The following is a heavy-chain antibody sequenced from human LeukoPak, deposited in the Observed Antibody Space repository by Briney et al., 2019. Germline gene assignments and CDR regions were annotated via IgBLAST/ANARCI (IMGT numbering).Heavy chain of an antibody. D-gene: IGHD3-16*01. V-gene: IGHV4-61*02. CDR2: IYTSGST. J-gene: IGHJ3*02. Sequence: SETLSLTCTVSGGSISSGSYYWSWIRQPAGKGLEWIGRIYTSGSTNYNLSLKSRVTISVDTSKNQFSLKLSFVTAADTAVYYCAREIGLGLLDIWGQGTMVTVSS. CDR3: AREIGLGLLDI. CDR1: GGSISSGSYY.